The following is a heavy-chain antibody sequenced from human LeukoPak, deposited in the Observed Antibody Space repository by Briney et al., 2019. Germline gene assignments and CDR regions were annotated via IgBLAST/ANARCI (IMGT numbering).Heavy chain of an antibody. D-gene: IGHD6-13*01. Sequence: PGESLKISCKGSGYSFTSYWIGWVRQMPGKGLEWMGIIYPGDSDTGYSPSFQGQVTISADKSISTAYLQWSSLKASDTAIFYCARPRIAAAFAAFDIWGQGTMVTVSS. V-gene: IGHV5-51*01. CDR1: GYSFTSYW. J-gene: IGHJ3*02. CDR2: IYPGDSDT. CDR3: ARPRIAAAFAAFDI.